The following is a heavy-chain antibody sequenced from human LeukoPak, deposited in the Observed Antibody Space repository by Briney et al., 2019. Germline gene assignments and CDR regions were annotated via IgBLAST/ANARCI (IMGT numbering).Heavy chain of an antibody. CDR1: GGSISSYY. Sequence: SETLSLTCTVSGGSISSYYWSWIRQPPGKGLEWIGYIYYSGSTNYNPSLKSRVTISVDASKNQFSLKLSSATAADTAVYYSARVGIHYYGSGSYYPIWGQGTLVTVSS. V-gene: IGHV4-59*01. CDR3: ARVGIHYYGSGSYYPI. J-gene: IGHJ4*02. CDR2: IYYSGST. D-gene: IGHD3-10*01.